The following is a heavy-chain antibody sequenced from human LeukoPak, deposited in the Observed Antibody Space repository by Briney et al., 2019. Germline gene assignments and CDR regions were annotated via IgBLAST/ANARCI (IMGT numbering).Heavy chain of an antibody. CDR2: ISGSGGTT. CDR3: AKVQEMDTILPPFHY. J-gene: IGHJ4*02. D-gene: IGHD5-24*01. Sequence: GGSLRLSCAASGFTFSKYAMSWVGQAPGKGLEWVAAISGSGGTTFYADSVKGRCTISRDNSKNTLYLQVNSLRAADTAIYYCAKVQEMDTILPPFHYWGQGTLVTVSS. V-gene: IGHV3-23*01. CDR1: GFTFSKYA.